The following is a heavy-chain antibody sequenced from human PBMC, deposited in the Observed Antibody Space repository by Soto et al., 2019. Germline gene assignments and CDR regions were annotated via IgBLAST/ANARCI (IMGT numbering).Heavy chain of an antibody. J-gene: IGHJ4*02. CDR2: IHHGGSI. CDR1: TRPFGGLY. D-gene: IGHD3-10*01. V-gene: IGHV4-34*01. CDR3: ARGYRISMVILTTNDFGS. Sequence: PSETLSPTCAVNTRPFGGLYWTWIRQAPRKGLEWIGEIHHGGSINYNPGLKSRVTMSLGTSKNQFSLKLTSVTAADTAVYYCARGYRISMVILTTNDFGSWGQGTPVTVSS.